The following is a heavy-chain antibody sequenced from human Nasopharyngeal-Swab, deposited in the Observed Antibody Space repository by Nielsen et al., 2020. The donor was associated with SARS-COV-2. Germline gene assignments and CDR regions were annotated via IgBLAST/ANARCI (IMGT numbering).Heavy chain of an antibody. Sequence: SETLSLTCNVSGGSISSYYWSWIRQPPGKGLEWIGYIYYSGSTNYNPSLKSRVTISVDTSKNQFSLKLSSVTAADTAVYYCARNLVGYYYDMVGAFDIWGQGTMVTVSS. V-gene: IGHV4-59*13. CDR2: IYYSGST. CDR1: GGSISSYY. J-gene: IGHJ3*02. CDR3: ARNLVGYYYDMVGAFDI. D-gene: IGHD3-22*01.